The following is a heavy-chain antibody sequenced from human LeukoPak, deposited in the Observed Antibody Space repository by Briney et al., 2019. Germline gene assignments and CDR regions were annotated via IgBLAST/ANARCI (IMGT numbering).Heavy chain of an antibody. V-gene: IGHV3-23*01. CDR1: GFILSTYV. Sequence: GGSLRLSCAASGFILSTYVMSWVRQAPGKGLEWVSTISSSGGYTYFADSVKGRFTISRDNSKNTLYLQMNSLRAEDTAVYYCARGPSGYHNTGGQGTLVIVSS. J-gene: IGHJ4*02. CDR2: ISSSGGYT. CDR3: ARGPSGYHNT. D-gene: IGHD5-12*01.